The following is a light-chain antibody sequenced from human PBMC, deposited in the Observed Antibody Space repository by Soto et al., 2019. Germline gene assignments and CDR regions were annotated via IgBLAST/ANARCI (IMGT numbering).Light chain of an antibody. CDR1: QSVSSSY. J-gene: IGKJ4*01. V-gene: IGKV3-20*01. Sequence: EIVWTQSPGTLSLSPGERATLSCRASQSVSSSYLAWYQQKPGQAPRLLIYGASSRATGIPDRFSGSGSGTDFALTISRLESEDFAAYYCQHDDSSPPTFGGGTQVAIK. CDR3: QHDDSSPPT. CDR2: GAS.